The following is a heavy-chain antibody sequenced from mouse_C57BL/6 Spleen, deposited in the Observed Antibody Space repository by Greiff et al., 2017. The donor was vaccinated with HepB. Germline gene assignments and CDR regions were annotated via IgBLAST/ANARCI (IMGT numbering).Heavy chain of an antibody. J-gene: IGHJ2*01. CDR3: ARYDYGSSYGGFFDY. V-gene: IGHV1-63*01. Sequence: QVQLKESGAELVRPGTSVKMSCKASGYTFTNYWIGWAKQRPGHGLEWIGDIYPGGGYTNYNEKFKGKATLTADKSSSTAYMQFSSLTSEDSAIYYCARYDYGSSYGGFFDYWGQGTTLTVSS. D-gene: IGHD1-1*01. CDR1: GYTFTNYW. CDR2: IYPGGGYT.